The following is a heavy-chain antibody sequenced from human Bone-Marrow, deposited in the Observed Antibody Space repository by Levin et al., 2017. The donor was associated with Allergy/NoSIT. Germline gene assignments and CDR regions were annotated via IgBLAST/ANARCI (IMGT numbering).Heavy chain of an antibody. CDR2: ISSSSSTI. Sequence: LSLTCAASGFTFNSSSLNWVRQAPGKGLEWVSYISSSSSTIYYADSVKGRFTITRDNAKNSLYLQMNSLRDEDTAVYYCARVYSSSSVKNGMDVWGQGTTVTVSS. D-gene: IGHD6-6*01. V-gene: IGHV3-48*02. J-gene: IGHJ6*02. CDR3: ARVYSSSSVKNGMDV. CDR1: GFTFNSSS.